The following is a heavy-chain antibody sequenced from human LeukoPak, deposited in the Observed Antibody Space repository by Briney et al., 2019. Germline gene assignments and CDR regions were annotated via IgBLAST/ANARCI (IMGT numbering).Heavy chain of an antibody. V-gene: IGHV3-21*01. Sequence: GGSLRLSCAASGFTFSSYSMNWVRQAPGKGLEWVSSISSSSSYIYYADSVKGRFTISRDNAKNSLYLQMNSLRDEDTAVYYCARQFGELLYYDYGMDVWGQGTTVTVSS. D-gene: IGHD3-10*01. CDR3: ARQFGELLYYDYGMDV. CDR1: GFTFSSYS. J-gene: IGHJ6*02. CDR2: ISSSSSYI.